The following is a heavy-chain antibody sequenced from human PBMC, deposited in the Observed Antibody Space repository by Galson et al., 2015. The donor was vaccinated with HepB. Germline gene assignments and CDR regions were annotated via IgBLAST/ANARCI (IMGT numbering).Heavy chain of an antibody. CDR1: GYTFTTYG. CDR3: ARGRGYSGSGTYYHGLDY. V-gene: IGHV1-18*04. J-gene: IGHJ4*02. Sequence: SVKVSCKASGYTFTTYGISWVRQAPGQGLEWMGWISAYNGDTNYARKLQGRVTMTTDTSTSTAYIELRSLTSDGTAVYYCARGRGYSGSGTYYHGLDYWGQGTLVTVSS. D-gene: IGHD3-10*01. CDR2: ISAYNGDT.